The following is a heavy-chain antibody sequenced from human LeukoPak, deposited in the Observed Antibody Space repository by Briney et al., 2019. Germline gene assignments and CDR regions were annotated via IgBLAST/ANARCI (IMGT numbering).Heavy chain of an antibody. Sequence: GASVKVSCKASGYTFTSYAISWVRQAPGQGLEWMGGIIPIFGTANYAQKFQGRVTITANESTSTAYMELSSLRSEDTAVYYCASFFRSRNYYYYMDVWGKGTTVTVSS. CDR1: GYTFTSYA. CDR3: ASFFRSRNYYYYMDV. D-gene: IGHD3-3*01. V-gene: IGHV1-69*13. J-gene: IGHJ6*03. CDR2: IIPIFGTA.